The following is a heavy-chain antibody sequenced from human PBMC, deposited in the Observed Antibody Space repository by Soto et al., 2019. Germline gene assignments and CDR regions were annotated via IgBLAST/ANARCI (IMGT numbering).Heavy chain of an antibody. CDR1: GFTVSDDH. Sequence: EMQLVETGGGLIQPGGSLRLSCAASGFTVSDDHMSWVRQAPGKGPEWVSVIYYGGTTYYADSVQGRFTISRDKSKNTLYLQMNDLRADDTAVYYCGREAAGFDIWGQGTMVTVSS. J-gene: IGHJ3*02. V-gene: IGHV3-53*02. CDR2: IYYGGTT. CDR3: GREAAGFDI.